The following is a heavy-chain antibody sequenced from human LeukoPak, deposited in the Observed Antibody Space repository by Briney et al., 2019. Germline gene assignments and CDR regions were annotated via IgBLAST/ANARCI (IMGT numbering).Heavy chain of an antibody. V-gene: IGHV1-18*01. CDR3: ARNTIFGVVIIPLDY. CDR2: ISAYNGNT. D-gene: IGHD3-3*01. Sequence: ASVKVSCKAARYTFTSYGISWVRQAPGQGLEWMGWISAYNGNTNYAQKLQGRVTMTTDTSTSTAYMELRSLRSDDTAVYYCARNTIFGVVIIPLDYWGQGTLVTVSS. J-gene: IGHJ4*02. CDR1: RYTFTSYG.